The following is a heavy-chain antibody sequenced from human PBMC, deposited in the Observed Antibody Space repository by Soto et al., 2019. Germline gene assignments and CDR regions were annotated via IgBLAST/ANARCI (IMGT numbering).Heavy chain of an antibody. CDR3: XXXXXXXXXXX. V-gene: IGHV3-23*01. J-gene: IGHJ1*01. Sequence: EVQLLESGGGLVQPGESLRLSCAASGFTFSSYAMSWVRQAPGKGLEWVSVISGSDDSTYYADSVKGRFTISRDNSKNTLYLQMXXXXXXXXXXXXXXXXXXXXXXXXXGXXTLVTVSS. CDR2: ISGSDDST. CDR1: GFTFSSYA.